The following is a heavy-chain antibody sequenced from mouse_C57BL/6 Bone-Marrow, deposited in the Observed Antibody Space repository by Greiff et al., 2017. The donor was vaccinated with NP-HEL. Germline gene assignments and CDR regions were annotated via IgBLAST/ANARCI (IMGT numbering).Heavy chain of an antibody. V-gene: IGHV5-9-1*02. Sequence: DVKLVESGEGLVKPGGSLKLSCAASGFTFSSYAMSWVRQTPEKRLEWVAYISSGGDYIYYADTVKGRFTISRDNARNTLYLQMSSLKSEDTAMYYCTRERDYYGSPYYAMDYWGQGTSVTVSS. CDR2: ISSGGDYI. CDR1: GFTFSSYA. J-gene: IGHJ4*01. D-gene: IGHD1-1*01. CDR3: TRERDYYGSPYYAMDY.